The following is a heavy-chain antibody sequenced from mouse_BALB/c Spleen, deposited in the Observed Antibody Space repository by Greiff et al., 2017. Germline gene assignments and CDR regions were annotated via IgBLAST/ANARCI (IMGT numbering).Heavy chain of an antibody. V-gene: IGHV5-6-4*01. CDR1: GFTFSSYT. J-gene: IGHJ4*01. CDR3: TRGLSTMITTNAMDY. Sequence: EVKLVESGGGLVKPGGSLKLSCAASGFTFSSYTMSWVRQTPEKRLEWVATISSGGSYTYYPDSVKGRFTISSDNAKNTLYLQMSSLKSEDTAMYYCTRGLSTMITTNAMDYWGQGTSVTVSS. D-gene: IGHD2-4*01. CDR2: ISSGGSYT.